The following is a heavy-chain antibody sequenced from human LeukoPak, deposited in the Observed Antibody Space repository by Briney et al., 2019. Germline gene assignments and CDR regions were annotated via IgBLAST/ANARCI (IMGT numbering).Heavy chain of an antibody. CDR1: GFTFSSYG. D-gene: IGHD3-10*01. Sequence: PGRSLRLSCAASGFTFSSYGMHWVRQAPGKGLEWVAVISYDGSNKYYADTVKGRFTISRDNSKNTLYLQMNSLRAEDTALYYCAKDPSYYGSGSYVDYWGQGTLVTVSS. J-gene: IGHJ4*02. CDR3: AKDPSYYGSGSYVDY. V-gene: IGHV3-30*18. CDR2: ISYDGSNK.